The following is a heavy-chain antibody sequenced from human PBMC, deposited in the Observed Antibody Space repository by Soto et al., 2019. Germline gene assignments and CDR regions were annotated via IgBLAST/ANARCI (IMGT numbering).Heavy chain of an antibody. Sequence: GEALKISCKGSGYSFNSYWIGWVRQMPWKGLKWMGIIYPGDSDTRYSPSFQGQVTISADKSTNTAYLQWSSLKASDTAMYYCARPGRLLTSVWFFDYWGQGTLVTVSS. V-gene: IGHV5-51*01. J-gene: IGHJ4*02. CDR1: GYSFNSYW. CDR2: IYPGDSDT. D-gene: IGHD3-9*01. CDR3: ARPGRLLTSVWFFDY.